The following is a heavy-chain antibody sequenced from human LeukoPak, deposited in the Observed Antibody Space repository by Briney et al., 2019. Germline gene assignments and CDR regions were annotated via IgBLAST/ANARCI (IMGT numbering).Heavy chain of an antibody. CDR1: GYTFTSYG. V-gene: IGHV1-18*03. CDR2: ISAYNGNT. D-gene: IGHD3-9*01. J-gene: IGHJ4*02. Sequence: ASVKVSCKASGYTFTSYGISWVRQAPGQGLEWMGWISAYNGNTNYAQKLQGRVTMTTDTSTSTAYMELRSLRSDDMAVYYCARLDPTYYDILTGYYWWGQGTLVTVSS. CDR3: ARLDPTYYDILTGYYW.